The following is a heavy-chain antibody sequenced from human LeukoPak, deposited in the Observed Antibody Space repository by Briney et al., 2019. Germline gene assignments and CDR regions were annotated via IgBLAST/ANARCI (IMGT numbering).Heavy chain of an antibody. CDR1: GGSISSSSYY. J-gene: IGHJ3*02. CDR2: IYYSGST. CDR3: ARDRPNYDILTGWAFDI. V-gene: IGHV4-39*07. Sequence: SETLSLTCTVSGGSISSSSYYWGWIRQPPGKGLEWIGSIYYSGSTYYNPSLKSRVTISVDTSKNQFSLKLSSVTAADTAVYYCARDRPNYDILTGWAFDIWGQGTMVTVSS. D-gene: IGHD3-9*01.